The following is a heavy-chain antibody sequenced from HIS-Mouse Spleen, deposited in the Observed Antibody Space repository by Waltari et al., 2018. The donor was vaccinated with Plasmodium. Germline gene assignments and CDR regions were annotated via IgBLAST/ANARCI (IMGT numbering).Heavy chain of an antibody. J-gene: IGHJ3*02. V-gene: IGHV4-34*01. D-gene: IGHD1-20*01. Sequence: QVQLQQWGAGLLKPSETLSLTCAVYGGSFSGYYWSWIRQPPGKGLEGIGEINHSGSTNYKPSLKSRVTISVDTPKNQFSLKLSSVTAADTAVYYCARKEDNWNPHGAFDIWGQGTMVTVSS. CDR3: ARKEDNWNPHGAFDI. CDR1: GGSFSGYY. CDR2: INHSGST.